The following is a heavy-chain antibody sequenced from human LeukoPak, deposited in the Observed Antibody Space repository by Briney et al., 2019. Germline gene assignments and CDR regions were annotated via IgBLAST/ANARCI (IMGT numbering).Heavy chain of an antibody. Sequence: GGSLRLSCAASGFTFSSYAMSWVRQAPGKGLEWVSAISGSGGSTHYADSVKGRFTISRDNSKNTLYLQMNSLRAEDTAVYYCAKGRLYDSSGYYSRYFDYWGQGTLVTVSS. CDR1: GFTFSSYA. CDR3: AKGRLYDSSGYYSRYFDY. D-gene: IGHD3-22*01. V-gene: IGHV3-23*01. CDR2: ISGSGGST. J-gene: IGHJ4*02.